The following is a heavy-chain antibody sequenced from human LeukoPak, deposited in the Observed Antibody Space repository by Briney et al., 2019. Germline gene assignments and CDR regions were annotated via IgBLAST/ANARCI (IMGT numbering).Heavy chain of an antibody. D-gene: IGHD3-9*01. Sequence: SETLSLTCTVSGGSISSYYWSWIRQPPGKGLEWIGYIYYSGSTNYNPSLKSRVTTSVDTSKNQFSLKLSSVTAADTAVYYCARDSGRTYYDILTGYSYYYGMDVWGQGTTVTVSS. CDR1: GGSISSYY. CDR2: IYYSGST. V-gene: IGHV4-59*01. J-gene: IGHJ6*02. CDR3: ARDSGRTYYDILTGYSYYYGMDV.